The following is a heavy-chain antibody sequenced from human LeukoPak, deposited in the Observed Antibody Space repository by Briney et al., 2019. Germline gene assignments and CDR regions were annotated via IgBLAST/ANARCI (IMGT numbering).Heavy chain of an antibody. CDR3: ARQPRLRITMVRGQPAEIDY. J-gene: IGHJ4*02. CDR2: INHSGST. CDR1: GYSISSGYY. D-gene: IGHD3-10*01. Sequence: SETLSLTCTVSGYSISSGYYWSWIRQPPGKGLEWIGEINHSGSTNYNPSLKSRVTISVDTSKNQFSLKLSSVTAADTAVYYCARQPRLRITMVRGQPAEIDYWGQGTLVTVSS. V-gene: IGHV4-38-2*02.